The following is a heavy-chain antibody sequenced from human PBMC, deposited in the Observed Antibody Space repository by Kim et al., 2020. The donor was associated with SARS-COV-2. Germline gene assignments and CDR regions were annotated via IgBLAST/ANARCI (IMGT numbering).Heavy chain of an antibody. V-gene: IGHV1-24*01. J-gene: IGHJ5*02. CDR1: GYTLTELS. CDR2: FDPEDGET. Sequence: ASVKVSCKVSGYTLTELSMHWVRQAPGKGLEWMGGFDPEDGETIYAQKFQGRVTMTEDTSTDTAYMELSSLRSEDTAVYYCATSITIFGWFDPGGQGTLVTVSS. D-gene: IGHD3-3*01. CDR3: ATSITIFGWFDP.